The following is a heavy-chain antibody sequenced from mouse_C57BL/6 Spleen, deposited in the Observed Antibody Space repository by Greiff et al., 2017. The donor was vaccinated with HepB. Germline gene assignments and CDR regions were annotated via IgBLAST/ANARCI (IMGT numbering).Heavy chain of an antibody. V-gene: IGHV1-53*01. Sequence: QVQLQQPGTELVKPGASVKLSCKASGYTFTSYWMHWVQQRPGQGLEWIGNINPSNGGTNYNEKFKSKATLTVDTSSSTAYMQLSSLTSEDSAVYYWARKGAYYGRSSAWFAYWGQGTLVTVSA. CDR1: GYTFTSYW. J-gene: IGHJ3*01. CDR2: INPSNGGT. D-gene: IGHD1-1*01. CDR3: ARKGAYYGRSSAWFAY.